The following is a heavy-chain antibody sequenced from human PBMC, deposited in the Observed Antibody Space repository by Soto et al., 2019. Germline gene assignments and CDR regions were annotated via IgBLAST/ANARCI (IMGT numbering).Heavy chain of an antibody. CDR3: ARAAYRSGGSCYPGGFDP. CDR1: GGSISSGGYS. Sequence: SETLSLTCAVSGGSISSGGYSWSWIRQPPGKGLEWIGYIYHSGSTYYNPSLKSRVTISVDRSKNQFSLKLSSVTAADTAVYYAARAAYRSGGSCYPGGFDPWGQGTLVNVSS. CDR2: IYHSGST. V-gene: IGHV4-30-2*01. J-gene: IGHJ5*02. D-gene: IGHD2-15*01.